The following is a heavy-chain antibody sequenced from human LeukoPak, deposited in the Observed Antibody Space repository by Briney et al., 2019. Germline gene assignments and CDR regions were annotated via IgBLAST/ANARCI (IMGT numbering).Heavy chain of an antibody. CDR3: AREGYYYDSSGYYTFDY. V-gene: IGHV1-18*01. Sequence: ASVKVSCKASGYTFTSYGISWVRQAPGQGLEWIGWISAYNGNTNYAQKLQGRVTMTTDTSTSTAYMELRSLRSDDTAVYYCAREGYYYDSSGYYTFDYWGQGTPVTVSS. J-gene: IGHJ4*02. CDR1: GYTFTSYG. D-gene: IGHD3-22*01. CDR2: ISAYNGNT.